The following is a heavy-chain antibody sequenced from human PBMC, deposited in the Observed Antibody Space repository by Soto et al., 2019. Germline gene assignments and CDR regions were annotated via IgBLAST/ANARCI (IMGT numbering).Heavy chain of an antibody. V-gene: IGHV1-8*01. CDR3: ARGQDDYDSSGYNDY. CDR1: GDTITSYY. J-gene: IGHJ4*02. CDR2: MKPNSGNS. Sequence: GASAKVTCKASGDTITSYYMYSVRHATGQGVEWMGWMKPNSGNSGSAQKLKGRVTMTRDTSINRAYMEMSSLRSEDTAVYYCARGQDDYDSSGYNDYWGQGTLVTVPS. D-gene: IGHD3-22*01.